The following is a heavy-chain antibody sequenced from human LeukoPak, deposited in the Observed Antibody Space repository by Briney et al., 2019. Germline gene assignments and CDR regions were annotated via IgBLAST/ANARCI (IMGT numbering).Heavy chain of an antibody. CDR3: ARDRGSYHVYYYYMDV. V-gene: IGHV1-3*01. J-gene: IGHJ6*03. Sequence: ASVKVSCKASGYTFTSYAMHWVRQAPGQRLEWMGWINAGNGNTKYSQEFHGRVTITRDTSASTAYMELRSLRSDDTAVYYCARDRGSYHVYYYYMDVWGKGTTVTISS. CDR2: INAGNGNT. CDR1: GYTFTSYA. D-gene: IGHD1-26*01.